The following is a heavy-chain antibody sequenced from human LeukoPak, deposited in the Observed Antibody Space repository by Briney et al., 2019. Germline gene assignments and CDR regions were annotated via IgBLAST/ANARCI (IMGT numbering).Heavy chain of an antibody. CDR1: GYTFTSSY. J-gene: IGHJ3*02. V-gene: IGHV1-46*01. D-gene: IGHD3-10*01. Sequence: ASVKVSCKASGYTFTSSYMHWVRQAPGQGLEWMGIINPSGGSTSYAQKFQGRVTMTRNTSISTAYMELSSLRSEDTAVYYCAREGRGDDAFDIWGQGTMVTVSS. CDR3: AREGRGDDAFDI. CDR2: INPSGGST.